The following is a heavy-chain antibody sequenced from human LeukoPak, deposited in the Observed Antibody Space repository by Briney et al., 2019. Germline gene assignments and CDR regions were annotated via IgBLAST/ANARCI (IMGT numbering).Heavy chain of an antibody. CDR3: ASWGSVAGQRALDY. Sequence: PGGSLRLSCVASGFTFSRYWMTWVRQAPGKGLEWVATLIQDGGEKHYVDSVKGRFTISRDNAKNSVYLQMNSLRAEDTAVYYCASWGSVAGQRALDYWGQGTLVTVPS. CDR1: GFTFSRYW. CDR2: LIQDGGEK. J-gene: IGHJ4*02. D-gene: IGHD6-19*01. V-gene: IGHV3-7*03.